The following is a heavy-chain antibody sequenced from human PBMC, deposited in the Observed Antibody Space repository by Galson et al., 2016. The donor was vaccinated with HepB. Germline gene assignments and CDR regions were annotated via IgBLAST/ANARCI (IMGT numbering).Heavy chain of an antibody. CDR1: GYSFATYW. J-gene: IGHJ4*02. D-gene: IGHD1-1*01. CDR3: ACQHPGNDYCDY. V-gene: IGHV5-10-1*01. CDR2: IDPSDSYT. Sequence: QSGAEVKKPGESLRISCKGSGYSFATYWITWVRQMPGKGLEWMGRIDPSDSYTNYSPSFHGHVTISADKSISTAYLQWSSLKASDTAMYYCACQHPGNDYCDYWGQGTLATVSS.